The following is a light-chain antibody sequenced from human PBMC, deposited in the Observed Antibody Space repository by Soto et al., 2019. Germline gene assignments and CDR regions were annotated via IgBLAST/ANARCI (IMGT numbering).Light chain of an antibody. Sequence: DIQMTQSSSSLSASVGDRVTITCRASQSIRSTLNWYQQKPGKAPKLLIYAASTLQSGVPSRFSGSGSGTDFSLTINSLQPEDFATYYCQQSYSLPLTFGGGTKVEIK. CDR3: QQSYSLPLT. V-gene: IGKV1-39*01. CDR1: QSIRST. CDR2: AAS. J-gene: IGKJ4*01.